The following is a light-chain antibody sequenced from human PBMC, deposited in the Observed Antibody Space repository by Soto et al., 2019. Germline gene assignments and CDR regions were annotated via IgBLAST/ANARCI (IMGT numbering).Light chain of an antibody. CDR3: HKYTSAPQT. V-gene: IGKV1-27*01. J-gene: IGKJ1*01. CDR2: AAS. Sequence: DIQMTQSPSSLSASVGDRVTITCRASQGISKYLAWYQQKPGKVPTLLIYAASTLQSGVPSRFSGSGSGTHFTLTISSLQPEDVATYYCHKYTSAPQTFGQGTKVDVK. CDR1: QGISKY.